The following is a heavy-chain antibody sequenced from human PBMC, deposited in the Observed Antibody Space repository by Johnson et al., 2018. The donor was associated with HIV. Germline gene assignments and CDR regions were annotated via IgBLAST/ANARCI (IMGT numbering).Heavy chain of an antibody. CDR3: AKDGAMAFDI. J-gene: IGHJ3*02. Sequence: VQLVESGGGLVQPGGSLRLSCTASGFTVSSNYMSWVRQAPGKGLEWVSVIYTDDSIYYADSVKGRFTISRDNSKNTLYLQMNSLRAEDTAVYYCAKDGAMAFDIGGQETLVNVSS. CDR1: GFTVSSNY. D-gene: IGHD2-2*01. CDR2: IYTDDSI. V-gene: IGHV3-66*01.